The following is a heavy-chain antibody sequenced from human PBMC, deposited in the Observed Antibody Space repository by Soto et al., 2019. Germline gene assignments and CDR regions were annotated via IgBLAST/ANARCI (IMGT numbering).Heavy chain of an antibody. J-gene: IGHJ4*02. Sequence: ESGGGLVQPGGSLRLSCAASGFTFTTYSMNWVRQAPGKGLEWLSYINSGGSAIDYADSVKGRFTISRDDAKTSLYLQMSSLRAEDTAVYYCARDLDWAFDYWGQGTLVTVSS. CDR1: GFTFTTYS. V-gene: IGHV3-48*01. CDR2: INSGGSAI. CDR3: ARDLDWAFDY. D-gene: IGHD3-9*01.